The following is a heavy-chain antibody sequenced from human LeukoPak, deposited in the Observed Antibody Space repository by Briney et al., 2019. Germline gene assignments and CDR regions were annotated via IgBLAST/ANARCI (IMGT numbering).Heavy chain of an antibody. V-gene: IGHV3-53*01. J-gene: IGHJ4*02. CDR1: GFIVSSNF. CDR3: ARARGVGELFFDF. D-gene: IGHD3-10*01. CDR2: MYYSGTT. Sequence: GGSLRLSCGVSGFIVSSNFMTWVRQSPGKGLEWVSIMYYSGTTHYADSVKGRFTISRDNSKNTVYLQMNSPRDDDTAVYYCARARGVGELFFDFWGQGTLVTVSS.